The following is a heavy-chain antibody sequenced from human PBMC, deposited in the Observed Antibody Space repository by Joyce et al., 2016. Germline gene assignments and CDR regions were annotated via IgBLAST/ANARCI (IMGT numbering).Heavy chain of an antibody. D-gene: IGHD3-22*01. CDR1: GFTFSGSA. CDR2: IRSKANSYAT. V-gene: IGHV3-73*02. Sequence: EEQLVESGGGLVQPGGSLKLSCAASGFTFSGSAMHWVRPPSWKGLEWIGRIRSKANSYATAYSASERGRFTISRDDSKNTAYLQMNSLKTEDTAIYYCTGGYHYDTNGYKDYWGQGTLVTVSS. CDR3: TGGYHYDTNGYKDY. J-gene: IGHJ4*02.